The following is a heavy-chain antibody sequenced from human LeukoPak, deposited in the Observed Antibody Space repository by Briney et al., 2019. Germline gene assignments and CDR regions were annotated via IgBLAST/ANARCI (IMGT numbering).Heavy chain of an antibody. CDR2: ISGSGGST. V-gene: IGHV3-23*01. D-gene: IGHD3-22*01. J-gene: IGHJ4*02. CDR1: GFTFSGYA. Sequence: GGSLRLSCAASGFTFSGYAMSWVRQAPGKGLEWVSAISGSGGSTYYADSVKGRFTISRDNSKNTLYLQMNSLRAEDTAVYYCAKVGPRGGTMILQYYFDYWGQGTLVTVSS. CDR3: AKVGPRGGTMILQYYFDY.